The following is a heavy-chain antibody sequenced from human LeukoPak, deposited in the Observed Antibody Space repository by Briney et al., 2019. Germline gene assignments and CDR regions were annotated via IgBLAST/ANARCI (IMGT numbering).Heavy chain of an antibody. J-gene: IGHJ4*02. D-gene: IGHD3-9*01. V-gene: IGHV1-2*02. CDR2: INPNSGGT. CDR1: GYTFTGSY. CDR3: AIKDYDILTGYPDY. Sequence: ASVKVSCKASGYTFTGSYMHWVRQAPGQGLEWMGWINPNSGGTNYAQKFQGRVTMTRDTSISTAYMELSRLRSDDTAVYYCAIKDYDILTGYPDYWGQGTLVTVSS.